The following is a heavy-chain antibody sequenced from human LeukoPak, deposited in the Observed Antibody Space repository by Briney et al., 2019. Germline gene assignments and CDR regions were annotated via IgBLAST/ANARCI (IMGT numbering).Heavy chain of an antibody. Sequence: SETLSLTCTVSGASISDDFWAWIRQSPGEAPEWIGYIHYSGFTNYNPSLESRVTISRDTSKNQFSLKLRSVTAADTAVYYCVYSRGWTNFYYYGMDVWGQGTTVTVFS. D-gene: IGHD6-19*01. CDR1: GASISDDF. CDR3: VYSRGWTNFYYYGMDV. J-gene: IGHJ6*02. CDR2: IHYSGFT. V-gene: IGHV4-59*01.